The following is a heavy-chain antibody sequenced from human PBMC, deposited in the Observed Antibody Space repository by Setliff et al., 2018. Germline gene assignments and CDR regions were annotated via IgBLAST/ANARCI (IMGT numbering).Heavy chain of an antibody. J-gene: IGHJ4*02. CDR3: ARDLGHGGDSDY. CDR1: GGSFSGYY. CDR2: INHSGRT. V-gene: IGHV4-34*01. Sequence: PSETLSLTCAVYGGSFSGYYWSWIRQSPGKGLEWIGEINHSGRTNYNPSLKSRVTISVDTSKNQVSLKLNSVTATDTAVYYCARDLGHGGDSDYWGQGILVTVSS. D-gene: IGHD2-21*02.